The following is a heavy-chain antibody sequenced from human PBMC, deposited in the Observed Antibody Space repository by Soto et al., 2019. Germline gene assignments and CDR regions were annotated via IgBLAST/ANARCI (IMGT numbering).Heavy chain of an antibody. Sequence: SETLSLTCTVSGGSINSYYWSWIRQPPGKGLEWIGEIYHSGSTDYNPSLKSRVTISVDKSKNQFSLKLSSVTAADTAVYYCARDFGYGGYGDYWGQGTLVTVS. CDR3: ARDFGYGGYGDY. CDR2: IYHSGST. J-gene: IGHJ4*02. CDR1: GGSINSYY. D-gene: IGHD5-12*01. V-gene: IGHV4-59*12.